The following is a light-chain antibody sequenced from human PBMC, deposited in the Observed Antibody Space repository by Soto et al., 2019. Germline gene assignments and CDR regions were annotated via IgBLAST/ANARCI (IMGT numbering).Light chain of an antibody. CDR3: LQDYNSPYT. CDR1: QSISND. V-gene: IGKV1-6*01. CDR2: AAS. J-gene: IGKJ2*01. Sequence: AIEMTQSPSSLSASVGDRATITCRASQSISNDLGWYQQKPGKAPKLLIYAASSLPGGVPSRFSGSGSGTDFTLTSSSLQHEDFATYCCLQDYNSPYTFGQGTKVEIK.